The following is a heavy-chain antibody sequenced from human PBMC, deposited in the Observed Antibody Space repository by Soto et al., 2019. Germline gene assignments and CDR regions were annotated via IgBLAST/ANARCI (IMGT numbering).Heavy chain of an antibody. V-gene: IGHV4-61*08. Sequence: QVQLQESGPGVVKPSETLSLTCTVSGGSISISGYYWSWIRQPPGNGLEYIGYVAYSGTTSFNPSLRSRVTISIDTSKNQCSLRLTSVTPADAAIYYCARSRGGVALEYWGQGTLVPVSS. CDR3: ARSRGGVALEY. CDR2: VAYSGTT. D-gene: IGHD2-15*01. J-gene: IGHJ4*02. CDR1: GGSISISGYY.